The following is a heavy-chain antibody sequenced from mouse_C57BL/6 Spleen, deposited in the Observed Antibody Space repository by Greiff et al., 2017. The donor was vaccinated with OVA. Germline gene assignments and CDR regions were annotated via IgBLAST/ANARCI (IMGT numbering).Heavy chain of an antibody. V-gene: IGHV1-77*01. D-gene: IGHD2-4*01. CDR3: ARSRYYDYDEGYAMDY. CDR2: IGPGSGST. CDR1: GYTFTDYY. Sequence: QVQLKQSGAELVKPGASVKISCKASGYTFTDYYINWVKQRPGQGLEWIGKIGPGSGSTYYNEKFKGKATLTADKSSSTAYMQLSSLTSEDSAVYFCARSRYYDYDEGYAMDYWGQGTSVTVSS. J-gene: IGHJ4*01.